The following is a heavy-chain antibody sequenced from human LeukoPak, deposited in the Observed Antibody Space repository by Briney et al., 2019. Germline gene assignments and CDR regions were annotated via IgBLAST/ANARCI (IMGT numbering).Heavy chain of an antibody. Sequence: GGSLRLSCAASGFTFSSYRMSWVRQAPGKGLEWVANIKQDGSEKYYVDSVKGRFTISRDNAKNSLYLQMNSLRAEDTAVYYCAREGPAPYYYDSSGYPLWGQGTMVTVSS. CDR2: IKQDGSEK. D-gene: IGHD3-22*01. V-gene: IGHV3-7*01. J-gene: IGHJ3*01. CDR3: AREGPAPYYYDSSGYPL. CDR1: GFTFSSYR.